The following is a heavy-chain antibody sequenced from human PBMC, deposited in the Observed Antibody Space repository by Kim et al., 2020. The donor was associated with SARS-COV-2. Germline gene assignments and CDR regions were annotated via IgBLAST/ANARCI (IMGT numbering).Heavy chain of an antibody. V-gene: IGHV1-18*01. D-gene: IGHD3-22*01. J-gene: IGHJ4*02. CDR2: ISAYNGNT. CDR3: ARDPLTYYYDSSGYSHFDY. Sequence: ASVKVSCKASGYTFTSYGISWVRQAPGQGLEWMGWISAYNGNTNYAQKLQGRVTMTTDTSTSTAYMELRSLRSDDTAVYYCARDPLTYYYDSSGYSHFDYWGQGTLVTVSS. CDR1: GYTFTSYG.